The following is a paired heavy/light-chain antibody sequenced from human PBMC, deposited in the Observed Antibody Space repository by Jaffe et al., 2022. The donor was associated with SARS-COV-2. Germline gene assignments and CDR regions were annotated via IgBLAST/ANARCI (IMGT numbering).Heavy chain of an antibody. J-gene: IGHJ6*02. Sequence: QVQLQESGPGLVKPSQTLSLTCTVSGGSISSGSYYWSWIRQPAGKGLEWIGRIYTSGSTNYNPSLKSRVTISVDTSKNQFSLKLSSVTAADTAVYYCARDRIVVVPAAIHGGFDYYGMDVWGQGTTVTVSS. CDR3: ARDRIVVVPAAIHGGFDYYGMDV. V-gene: IGHV4-61*02. CDR2: IYTSGST. CDR1: GGSISSGSYY. D-gene: IGHD2-2*02.
Light chain of an antibody. CDR2: AAS. CDR1: QSISSY. Sequence: DIQMTQSPSSLSASVGDRVTITCRASQSISSYLNWYQQKPGKAPKLLIYAASSLQSGVPSRFSGSGSGTDFTLTISSLQPEDFATYYCQQSYSISRTFGQGTKLEIK. J-gene: IGKJ2*01. V-gene: IGKV1-39*01. CDR3: QQSYSISRT.